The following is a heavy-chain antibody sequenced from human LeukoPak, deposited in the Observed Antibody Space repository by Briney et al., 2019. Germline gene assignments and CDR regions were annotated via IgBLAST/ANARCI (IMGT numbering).Heavy chain of an antibody. CDR1: GGTFSSYA. D-gene: IGHD6-19*01. J-gene: IGHJ3*02. V-gene: IGHV1-69*01. CDR3: ARILEKVGWIYDAFDI. CDR2: IIPIFGTA. Sequence: SVKVSCKASGGTFSSYAISWVRQAPGQGLEWMGGIIPIFGTANDAQKFQGRVTITADESTSTAYMELSSLRSEDTAVYYCARILEKVGWIYDAFDIWGQGTMVTVSS.